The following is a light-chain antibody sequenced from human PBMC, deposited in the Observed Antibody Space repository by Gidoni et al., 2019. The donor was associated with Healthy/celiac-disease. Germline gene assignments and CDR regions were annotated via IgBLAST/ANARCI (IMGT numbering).Light chain of an antibody. CDR3: KQYNSYPRT. V-gene: IGKV1-5*03. J-gene: IGKJ1*01. CDR1: QSISSW. CDR2: KAS. Sequence: DIHMTQSPSTLSASVGDRVTITCRASQSISSWLAWYQQKPGKAPKLLIYKASSLESGVPSRFSGSGSGTEFTLTISSLQPDDFATYYCKQYNSYPRTFGQGTKVEIK.